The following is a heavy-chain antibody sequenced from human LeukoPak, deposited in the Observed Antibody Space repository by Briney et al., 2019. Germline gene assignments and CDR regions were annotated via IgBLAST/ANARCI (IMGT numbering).Heavy chain of an antibody. CDR1: GFNFDNFA. V-gene: IGHV3-30-3*02. CDR2: ISHDGRTK. J-gene: IGHJ4*02. D-gene: IGHD4-17*01. Sequence: GGSLRLSCVVSGFNFDNFAMHWVRQPLGKGLEWVAVISHDGRTKYYADSMKGRITISRDNSKNMLFLQMNSLRIEDTGVYYCAKDSTRDYGYYGMPESWGQGTLVTVS. CDR3: AKDSTRDYGYYGMPES.